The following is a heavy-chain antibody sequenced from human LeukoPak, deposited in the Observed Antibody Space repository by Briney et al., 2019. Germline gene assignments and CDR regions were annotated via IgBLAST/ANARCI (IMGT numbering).Heavy chain of an antibody. D-gene: IGHD1-26*01. V-gene: IGHV3-23*01. Sequence: GGSLRLSCAASGFTFSSYAMSWVRRAPGKGLEWVSGISGSGGSTYYADSVKGRFTISRDNSRNTLYLQMNSLRAEDTAVYYCARGKGGKRDYWGQGTLVTVSS. CDR1: GFTFSSYA. CDR2: ISGSGGST. CDR3: ARGKGGKRDY. J-gene: IGHJ4*02.